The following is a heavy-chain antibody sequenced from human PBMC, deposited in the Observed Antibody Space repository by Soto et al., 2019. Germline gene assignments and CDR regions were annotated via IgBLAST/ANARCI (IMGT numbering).Heavy chain of an antibody. D-gene: IGHD2-15*01. CDR3: AKDPRYCSGGSCYSGEVY. J-gene: IGHJ4*02. CDR2: ISGSGGST. V-gene: IGHV3-23*01. CDR1: GFTFSSYA. Sequence: GGSLRLSCAGSGFTFSSYAMSWVRQAPGKGLEWVSAISGSGGSTYYADSVKGRFTISRDNSKNTLHLQMNSLRAEDTAVYYCAKDPRYCSGGSCYSGEVYWGQGTLVTVSS.